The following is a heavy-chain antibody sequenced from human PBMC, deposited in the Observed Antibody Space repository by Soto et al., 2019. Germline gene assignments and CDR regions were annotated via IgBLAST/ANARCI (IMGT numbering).Heavy chain of an antibody. CDR1: GGSISSGDYY. V-gene: IGHV4-30-4*01. D-gene: IGHD2-2*01. CDR2: IYYSGST. CDR3: ARDLGYCSSTSCPSRRLDP. Sequence: LSLTCTVSGGSISSGDYYWSWIRQPPGKGLEWIGYIYYSGSTYYNPSLKSRVTMSVDTSKNQFSLKLSSVTAADTAVYYCARDLGYCSSTSCPSRRLDPWGQGTLVTVSS. J-gene: IGHJ5*02.